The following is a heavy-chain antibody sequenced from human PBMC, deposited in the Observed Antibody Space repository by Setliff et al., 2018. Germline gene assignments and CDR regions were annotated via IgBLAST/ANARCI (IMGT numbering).Heavy chain of an antibody. CDR3: TKGRVGLAARAGY. Sequence: SETLSLTCAVSGYFISRGYYWGWIRQPPGKGLEWIGRIYASGSTEYNPSLGSRVTISVDTSRNQFSLQLSSVTSADTAIYYCTKGRVGLAARAGYWGQGTLVTVSS. J-gene: IGHJ4*02. V-gene: IGHV4-38-2*01. D-gene: IGHD1-26*01. CDR1: GYFISRGYY. CDR2: IYASGST.